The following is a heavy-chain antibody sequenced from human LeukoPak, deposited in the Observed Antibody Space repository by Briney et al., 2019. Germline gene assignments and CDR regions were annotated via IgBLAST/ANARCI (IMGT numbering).Heavy chain of an antibody. Sequence: ASVKVSCKASGYTFTGYYIHWVRQAPGQGLEWMGWIDPNSGGTIYAQKFQGRVTMTRDTSISTAYMELSRLRSDDTAVYYCARVRGSGSYYNYWGQGTLVTVPS. CDR2: IDPNSGGT. J-gene: IGHJ4*02. CDR1: GYTFTGYY. CDR3: ARVRGSGSYYNY. V-gene: IGHV1-2*02. D-gene: IGHD3-10*01.